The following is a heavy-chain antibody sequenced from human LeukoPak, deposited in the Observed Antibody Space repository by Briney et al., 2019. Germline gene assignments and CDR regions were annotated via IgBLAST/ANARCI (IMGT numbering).Heavy chain of an antibody. CDR1: GYTFTGYY. CDR2: INPNSGGT. Sequence: ASVKVSCKASGYTFTGYYMHWVRQAPGQGLEWTGWINPNSGGTNYAQKFQGRVTMTRDTSISTAYMELSRLRSDDTAVYYCAREINSDCSGGSCGNWFDPWGQGTLVTVSS. J-gene: IGHJ5*02. CDR3: AREINSDCSGGSCGNWFDP. V-gene: IGHV1-2*02. D-gene: IGHD2-15*01.